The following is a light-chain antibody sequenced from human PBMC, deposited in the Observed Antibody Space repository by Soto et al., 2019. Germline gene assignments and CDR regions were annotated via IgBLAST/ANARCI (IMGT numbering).Light chain of an antibody. J-gene: IGKJ1*01. CDR3: QQFNSYPWT. CDR2: DAS. Sequence: AIQLTQSPSSLSASVGDRVIITCRASQGISSALAWYHQKPGKAPKLLIFDASTLKGGVPSRFSGSGSGADFTLTISILQPEDFATYYCQQFNSYPWTFGQGTKVEIK. V-gene: IGKV1-13*02. CDR1: QGISSA.